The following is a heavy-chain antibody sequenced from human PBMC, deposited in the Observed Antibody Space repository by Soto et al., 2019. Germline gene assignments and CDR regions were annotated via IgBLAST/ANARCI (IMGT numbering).Heavy chain of an antibody. J-gene: IGHJ4*02. V-gene: IGHV3-30*18. CDR3: AKDHLLTTVTTVGD. CDR2: ISYDGSNK. D-gene: IGHD4-17*01. Sequence: QVQLVESGGGVVQPGTSLRLSCAASGFTFSTYGMHWVRQAPGKGLEWVAVISYDGSNKYYADSVKGRFTISRDNSKNTLYLQMDSLRAEDTAVYYCAKDHLLTTVTTVGDWGQGTLVTVSS. CDR1: GFTFSTYG.